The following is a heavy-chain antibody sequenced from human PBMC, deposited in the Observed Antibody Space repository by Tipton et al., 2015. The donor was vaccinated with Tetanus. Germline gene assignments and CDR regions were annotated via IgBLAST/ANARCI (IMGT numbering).Heavy chain of an antibody. D-gene: IGHD3-10*01. Sequence: TLSLTCAVYGGSFSGYYWSWIRQPPGQGLEWIGEVSYSGSTNYNPSLKSRVTISVGTSKNQFSLKLSSVTAADTAVYYCARDNRVPLRFGELLEFYYYGMDVWGQGTTVTVSS. CDR3: ARDNRVPLRFGELLEFYYYGMDV. J-gene: IGHJ6*02. CDR2: VSYSGST. CDR1: GGSFSGYY. V-gene: IGHV4-34*01.